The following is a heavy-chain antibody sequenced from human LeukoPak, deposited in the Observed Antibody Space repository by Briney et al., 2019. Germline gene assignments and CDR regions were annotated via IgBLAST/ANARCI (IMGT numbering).Heavy chain of an antibody. Sequence: SETLSLTCAVYGGSFSGYYWSWIRQPPGKGLEWIGEINHSGSTNYNPSLRSRVTISVDTSKNQFSLKLSSVTAADTAVYYCARGDTAMARFGPWGQGTLVTVSS. J-gene: IGHJ5*02. CDR1: GGSFSGYY. V-gene: IGHV4-34*01. CDR3: ARGDTAMARFGP. CDR2: INHSGST. D-gene: IGHD5-18*01.